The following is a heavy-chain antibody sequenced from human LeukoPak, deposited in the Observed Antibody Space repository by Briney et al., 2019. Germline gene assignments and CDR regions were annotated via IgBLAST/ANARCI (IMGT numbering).Heavy chain of an antibody. V-gene: IGHV1-18*01. CDR3: ARDDNYGSGQPDD. CDR1: GYTFISYG. J-gene: IGHJ4*02. D-gene: IGHD3-10*01. CDR2: ISAHNGNT. Sequence: ASVKVSCKASGYTFISYGISWVRQAPGQGLEWMGWISAHNGNTNYAQKFQGRVTMTTDTSTSTVYMELRSLRSDDTAVYYCARDDNYGSGQPDDWGQGTLVTVSS.